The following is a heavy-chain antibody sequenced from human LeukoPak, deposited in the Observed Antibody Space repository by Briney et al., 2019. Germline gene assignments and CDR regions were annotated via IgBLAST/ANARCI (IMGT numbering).Heavy chain of an antibody. CDR3: ATVFLFRVGATTYFNY. V-gene: IGHV1-18*01. J-gene: IGHJ4*02. CDR1: GYTFTSFG. D-gene: IGHD1-26*01. CDR2: ISAYNGNT. Sequence: GASVKVSCKASGYTFTSFGISWVRQAPGQGLEWMGWISAYNGNTNYAQKLQGRVTMTTDTSTSTAYMELRSLRSDDTAVYYCATVFLFRVGATTYFNYWGQGTLVTVSS.